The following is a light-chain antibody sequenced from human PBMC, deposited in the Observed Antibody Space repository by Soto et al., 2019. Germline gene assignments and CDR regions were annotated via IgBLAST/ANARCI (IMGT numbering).Light chain of an antibody. V-gene: IGKV1-5*01. CDR1: QSVSCW. J-gene: IGKJ4*01. CDR3: QQYDSYSS. CDR2: DAS. Sequence: DIQMTQSPSTLSASVGDTVTVTCRSSQSVSCWLAWYQQKPGEAPKLLIYDASALPRGVPSRFSVSGSGTKSTLPVASLQPDDFATDDCQQYDSYSSFGGRTKVDI.